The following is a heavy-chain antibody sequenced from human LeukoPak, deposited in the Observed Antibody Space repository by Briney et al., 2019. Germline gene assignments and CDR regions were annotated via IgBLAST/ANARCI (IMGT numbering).Heavy chain of an antibody. V-gene: IGHV3-23*01. CDR3: ARDRSSSSGMGYDFDF. J-gene: IGHJ4*02. Sequence: QPGGTLRLSCAASGFIFSSHGMNWVRQAPGKGLEWVSGISPSGDITYYADSVKGRFTISRDNSKNTLYLQMSSLRGEDTAVYYCARDRSSSSGMGYDFDFWGQGTLVTVSS. D-gene: IGHD6-13*01. CDR2: ISPSGDIT. CDR1: GFIFSSHG.